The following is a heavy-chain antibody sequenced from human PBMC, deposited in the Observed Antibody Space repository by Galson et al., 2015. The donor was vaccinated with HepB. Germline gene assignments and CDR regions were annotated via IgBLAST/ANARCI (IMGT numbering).Heavy chain of an antibody. Sequence: SLRLSCAASGFTFSNHGMNWVRQAPGKGLEWVSDISGSGGSTYCADSVKGRFSISRDNSKNMVYLQMNSLRAEDTAIYYCAQGYCSSTSCSLQHWGQGTLVTVSS. D-gene: IGHD2-2*01. CDR2: ISGSGGST. CDR3: AQGYCSSTSCSLQH. J-gene: IGHJ1*01. V-gene: IGHV3-23*01. CDR1: GFTFSNHG.